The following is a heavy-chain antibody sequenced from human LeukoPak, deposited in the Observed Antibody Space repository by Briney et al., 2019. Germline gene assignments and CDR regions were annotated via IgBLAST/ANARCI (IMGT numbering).Heavy chain of an antibody. J-gene: IGHJ4*02. CDR1: GYTFTSYD. V-gene: IGHV1-8*01. Sequence: ASVKVSCKASGYTFTSYDINWVRQAPGQGLEWMGWMNPNSGNTGYAQKFQGRVTMTRNTSISTAYMELSSLRSEDTAVYYCARRHSPIAVAGNWGQGTLVTVSS. D-gene: IGHD6-19*01. CDR2: MNPNSGNT. CDR3: ARRHSPIAVAGN.